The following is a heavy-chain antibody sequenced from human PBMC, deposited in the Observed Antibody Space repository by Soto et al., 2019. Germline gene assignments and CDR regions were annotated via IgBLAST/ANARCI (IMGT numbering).Heavy chain of an antibody. CDR3: ARGGSGYTWFNEF. J-gene: IGHJ4*02. V-gene: IGHV1-69*01. CDR1: GGLFSSYP. Sequence: QVLLMQSGAEVRKPGSSVKVSCKASGGLFSSYPISWVRQVPGQGLEWMGGIIPVFQTAYYTQRFQGRVTITADESTNTAYMELSSLRSEDTAIYYCARGGSGYTWFNEFWGQGTLVTVSS. CDR2: IIPVFQTA. D-gene: IGHD3-22*01.